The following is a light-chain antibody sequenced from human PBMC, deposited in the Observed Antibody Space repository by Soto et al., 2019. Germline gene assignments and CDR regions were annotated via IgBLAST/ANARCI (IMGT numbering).Light chain of an antibody. J-gene: IGKJ1*01. V-gene: IGKV3-20*01. CDR2: GAS. CDR3: QQYGSSGT. CDR1: QSVSNNY. Sequence: EIVLTQSPGTLSLSPGERATLSCRASQSVSNNYLAWYQQKPGQAPRLLTYGASNRATGIPDRFSGSASGTDFTLTISRLEPEDFAVYYCQQYGSSGTFGQGTKVEIK.